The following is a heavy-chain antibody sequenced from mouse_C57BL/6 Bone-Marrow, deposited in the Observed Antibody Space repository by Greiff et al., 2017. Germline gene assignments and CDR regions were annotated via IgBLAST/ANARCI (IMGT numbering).Heavy chain of an antibody. V-gene: IGHV14-4*01. J-gene: IGHJ2*01. D-gene: IGHD2-9*01. CDR1: GFNIKDDY. CDR2: IDPENGDT. CDR3: TTPTMVTTNY. Sequence: VHVKQSGAELVRPGASVKLSCTASGFNIKDDYMHWVKQRPEQGLEWIGWIDPENGDTEYASKFQGKATITADTSSNTAYLQLSSLTSEDTAVYYCTTPTMVTTNYWGQGTTLTVSS.